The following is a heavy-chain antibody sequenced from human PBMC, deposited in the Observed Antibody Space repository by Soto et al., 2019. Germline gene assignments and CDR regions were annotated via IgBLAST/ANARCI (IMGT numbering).Heavy chain of an antibody. J-gene: IGHJ4*02. Sequence: QVQLVESGGGEVQPGRSLRLSCAASEFTFSSYGIHWVRQAPGKGLEWVAVISYDGSKKNYLDSVKGRFTISRDNSKNTRYLEMNSLRAEDTAVYYCAKDTFYHDSSGYYVFDYWGQGTLVTVSS. CDR1: EFTFSSYG. D-gene: IGHD3-22*01. CDR3: AKDTFYHDSSGYYVFDY. CDR2: ISYDGSKK. V-gene: IGHV3-30*18.